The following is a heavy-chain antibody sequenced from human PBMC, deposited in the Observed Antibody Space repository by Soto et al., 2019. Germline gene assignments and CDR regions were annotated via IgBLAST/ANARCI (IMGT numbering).Heavy chain of an antibody. J-gene: IGHJ4*02. CDR1: GFTFSSYS. V-gene: IGHV3-21*01. CDR3: ARDIDYYDSSGYYRDY. Sequence: EVQLVESGGGLVKPGGSLRLSCAASGFTFSSYSMNWVRQAPGKGLEWVSSISSSSSYIYYADSVKGRFNISRDNAKNSLYLQMNSLRAEDTAVYYCARDIDYYDSSGYYRDYWGQGTLVTVSS. CDR2: ISSSSSYI. D-gene: IGHD3-22*01.